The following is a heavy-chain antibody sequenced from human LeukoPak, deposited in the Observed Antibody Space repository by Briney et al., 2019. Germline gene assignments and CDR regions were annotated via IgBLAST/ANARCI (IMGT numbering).Heavy chain of an antibody. CDR3: ARQLKQQPQAYYYYGMDV. D-gene: IGHD6-13*01. J-gene: IGHJ6*02. Sequence: SGESLKISCKGSEYSFTTYWIARVRQMPGKGPEWMGIIYPGDSDARYSPSFQGQVTISADKSISTAYLQWSSLKASDTAMYYCARQLKQQPQAYYYYGMDVWGQGTTVTVSS. CDR2: IYPGDSDA. CDR1: EYSFTTYW. V-gene: IGHV5-51*01.